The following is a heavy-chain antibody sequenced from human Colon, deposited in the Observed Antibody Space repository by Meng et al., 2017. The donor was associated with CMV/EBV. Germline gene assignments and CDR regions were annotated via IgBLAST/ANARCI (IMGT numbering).Heavy chain of an antibody. D-gene: IGHD6-19*01. V-gene: IGHV4-39*01. CDR1: GDSISSGSHY. J-gene: IGHJ4*02. Sequence: SETLSLTCTVSGDSISSGSHYWGWVRQSPGKGLEWIGSIHSSGNTYRNPSLFSRVTMSVDTSKNQFSLNLSSVTAADTSVYYCARPSDNGWYSFDSWAQGTLVTVSS. CDR2: IHSSGNT. CDR3: ARPSDNGWYSFDS.